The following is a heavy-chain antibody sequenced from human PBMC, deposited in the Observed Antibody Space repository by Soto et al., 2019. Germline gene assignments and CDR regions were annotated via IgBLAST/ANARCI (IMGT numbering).Heavy chain of an antibody. CDR1: GGSFSGYY. J-gene: IGHJ6*02. CDR2: INHSGST. Sequence: QVQLQQWGAGLLKPSETLSLTCAVYGGSFSGYYWSWIRQPPGKGLKWIGEINHSGSTNYNPSLKSRVTISVDTSKNQFSLKLSSVTAADTAVYYCARRVDYDFWSGYSLRGYYYGMDVWGQRTTVTVSS. CDR3: ARRVDYDFWSGYSLRGYYYGMDV. D-gene: IGHD3-3*01. V-gene: IGHV4-34*01.